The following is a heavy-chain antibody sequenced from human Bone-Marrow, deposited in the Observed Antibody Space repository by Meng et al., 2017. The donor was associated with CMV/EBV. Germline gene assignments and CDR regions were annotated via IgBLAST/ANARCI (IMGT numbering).Heavy chain of an antibody. V-gene: IGHV3-21*01. D-gene: IGHD3-10*01. J-gene: IGHJ6*02. Sequence: GESLKISCAASGFTFSSYSMNWVRQAPGKGLEWVSSISSSSSYIYYADSVKGRFTISRDNAKNSLYLQMNSLRAEDTAVYYCAKFYVAGSYTNYYYYGMDVWGQGTTVTVSS. CDR3: AKFYVAGSYTNYYYYGMDV. CDR2: ISSSSSYI. CDR1: GFTFSSYS.